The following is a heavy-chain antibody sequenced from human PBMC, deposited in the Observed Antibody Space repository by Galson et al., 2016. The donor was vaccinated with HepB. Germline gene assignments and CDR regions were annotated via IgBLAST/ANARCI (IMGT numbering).Heavy chain of an antibody. V-gene: IGHV3-66*02. CDR3: AKGGVLGDYYYGMDV. D-gene: IGHD3-16*01. Sequence: SLRLSCAASGFTVSNNYMIWFRQAPGKVLEWVSLIYSTGTTSYVDSVKGRFTISRDNSKNTLYLQMNSLRAEDTAVYYCAKGGVLGDYYYGMDVWGQGTTVTVSS. J-gene: IGHJ6*02. CDR2: IYSTGTT. CDR1: GFTVSNNY.